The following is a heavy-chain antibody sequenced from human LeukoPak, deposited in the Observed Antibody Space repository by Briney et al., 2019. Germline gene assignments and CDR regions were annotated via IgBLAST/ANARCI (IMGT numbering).Heavy chain of an antibody. V-gene: IGHV3-23*01. J-gene: IGHJ4*02. Sequence: GGTLRLSCAASGFTFSSYGMSWVRQAPGEGLEWVSAISGSGGSTYYADSVKGRFTISRDNSKNTLYLQMNSLRAEDTAVYYCAKDRGFGVFFQYYFDYWGQGTLVTVSS. CDR1: GFTFSSYG. CDR2: ISGSGGST. D-gene: IGHD3-10*01. CDR3: AKDRGFGVFFQYYFDY.